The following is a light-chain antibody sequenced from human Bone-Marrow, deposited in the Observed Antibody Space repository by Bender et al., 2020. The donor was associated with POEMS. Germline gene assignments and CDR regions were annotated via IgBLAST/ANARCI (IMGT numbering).Light chain of an antibody. V-gene: IGLV2-14*02. CDR1: SNDVGSHNL. J-gene: IGLJ1*01. CDR2: DVS. Sequence: QSALTQPASVSGSPGQSITISCTGTSNDVGSHNLVSWYQQHPGKAPKLLIYDVSCRPSGVSDRFSGSKSGNAASLTISGLQDEDEADYYCASYTDSSTFVFGPGTKVTVL. CDR3: ASYTDSSTFV.